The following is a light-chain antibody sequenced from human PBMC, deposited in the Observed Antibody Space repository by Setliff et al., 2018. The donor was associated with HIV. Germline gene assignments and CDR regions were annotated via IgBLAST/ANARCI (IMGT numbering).Light chain of an antibody. Sequence: QSALTQPASVSGSPGQSITISCTGSRSDVGNTLSVSWYQQNVGEVPKLLIYEVDRRPSGISHRFTGSKSANTASLTISGLQVEDEATYYCCSYAGGDTWIFGGGTKVTVL. CDR1: RSDVGNTLS. J-gene: IGLJ2*01. CDR3: CSYAGGDTWI. CDR2: EVD. V-gene: IGLV2-23*02.